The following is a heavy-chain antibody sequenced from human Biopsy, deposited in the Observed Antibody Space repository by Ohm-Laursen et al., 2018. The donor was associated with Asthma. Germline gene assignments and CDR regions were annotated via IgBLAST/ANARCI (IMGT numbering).Heavy chain of an antibody. J-gene: IGHJ4*02. Sequence: GTLSLTCTVSGGSISGFYWSWIRQPPGKGLEWIGYIYYTGTTNYNPSLKSRVSISVDTSKNQFSLKLTSVTAADTAVYYCARDSGGWYYFDNWGQGSLVTVSS. CDR3: ARDSGGWYYFDN. D-gene: IGHD6-19*01. V-gene: IGHV4-59*01. CDR2: IYYTGTT. CDR1: GGSISGFY.